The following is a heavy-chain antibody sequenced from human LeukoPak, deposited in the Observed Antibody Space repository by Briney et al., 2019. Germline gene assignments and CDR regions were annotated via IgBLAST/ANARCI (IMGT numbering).Heavy chain of an antibody. J-gene: IGHJ6*02. CDR2: IWYDGSNK. V-gene: IGHV3-33*01. CDR1: GFTFSSYG. Sequence: AGGSLRLSCAASGFTFSSYGMHWVRQAPGKGLEWVAVIWYDGSNKYYADSVKGRFTISRDNSKNTLYMQMNSLRAEDTAVYYCARDLAQYYYYYYGMDVWGQGTTVTVSS. CDR3: ARDLAQYYYYYYGMDV.